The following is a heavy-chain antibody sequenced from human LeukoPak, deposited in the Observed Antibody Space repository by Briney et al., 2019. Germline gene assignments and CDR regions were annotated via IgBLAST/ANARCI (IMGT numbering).Heavy chain of an antibody. D-gene: IGHD3-9*01. Sequence: GGSLRLSCAASGFTLSSYGMHWVRQAPGKGLEWVAVIRYDGSNKYYADSVKGRFTISRDNSKNTLYLQMNSLRAEDTAVYYCARDGGDILTGYYSHWGQGTLVTVSS. J-gene: IGHJ4*02. V-gene: IGHV3-33*01. CDR2: IRYDGSNK. CDR3: ARDGGDILTGYYSH. CDR1: GFTLSSYG.